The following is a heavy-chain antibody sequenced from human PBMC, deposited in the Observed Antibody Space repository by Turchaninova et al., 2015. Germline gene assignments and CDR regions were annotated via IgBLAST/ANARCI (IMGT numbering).Heavy chain of an antibody. CDR2: MYHSGSA. Sequence: QVQLQESGPGLVKPSETLSLTSAVSGYSPTTGSSWGCTRQPPGKGLEWIGSMYHSGSAYYKASLKSRVTISVDTNKNHFSLRLSPVTAADTAVYYCARLSGDLDGTDYWGQGTLVTVSS. V-gene: IGHV4-38-2*01. CDR1: GYSPTTGSS. J-gene: IGHJ4*02. CDR3: ARLSGDLDGTDY. D-gene: IGHD7-27*01.